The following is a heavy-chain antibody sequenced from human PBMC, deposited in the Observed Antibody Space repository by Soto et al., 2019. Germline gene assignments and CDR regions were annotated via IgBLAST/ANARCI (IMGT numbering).Heavy chain of an antibody. D-gene: IGHD3-16*01. J-gene: IGHJ4*02. CDR3: ARSAPMDAGDKYYFDF. Sequence: QVQLVQSGAEVKKTGSSVKVSYKASGGTFSTFGISWVRQAPGQGLEWMGGIIPFFGTANYAQKFQDRMTITAHEYTTTVYMDLRSLRSDDTAMYYCARSAPMDAGDKYYFDFWGQGALVTVSS. V-gene: IGHV1-69*01. CDR2: IIPFFGTA. CDR1: GGTFSTFG.